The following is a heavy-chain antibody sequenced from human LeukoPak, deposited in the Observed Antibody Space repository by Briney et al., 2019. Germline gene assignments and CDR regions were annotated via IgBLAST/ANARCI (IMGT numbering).Heavy chain of an antibody. CDR3: ARDNRDYYMDV. J-gene: IGHJ6*03. CDR2: IYYSGST. V-gene: IGHV4-59*12. D-gene: IGHD2/OR15-2a*01. CDR1: GGSISSYY. Sequence: SETLSLTCTVSGGSISSYYWSWIRQPPGKGLEWIGYIYYSGSTNYNPSLKSRVTISVDTSKNQFSLKLSSVTAADTAVYYCARDNRDYYMDVWAKGTTVTVSS.